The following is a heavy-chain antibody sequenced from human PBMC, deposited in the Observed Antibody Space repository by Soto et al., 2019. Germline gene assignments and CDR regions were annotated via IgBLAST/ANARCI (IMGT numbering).Heavy chain of an antibody. D-gene: IGHD3-22*01. CDR3: ARLTYYYDSSGKNYGMDV. J-gene: IGHJ6*02. Sequence: GESLKISCKGSGYSFTSYWIGWVRQMPGKGLEWMGIIYPGDSDTRYSPSFQGQVTISADKSISTAYLQWSSLKASDTAMYYCARLTYYYDSSGKNYGMDVWGQGTAVTVSS. CDR2: IYPGDSDT. CDR1: GYSFTSYW. V-gene: IGHV5-51*01.